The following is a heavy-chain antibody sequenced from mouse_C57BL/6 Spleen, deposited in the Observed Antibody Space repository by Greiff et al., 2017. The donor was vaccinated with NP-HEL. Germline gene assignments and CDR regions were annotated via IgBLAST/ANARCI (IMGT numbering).Heavy chain of an antibody. J-gene: IGHJ3*01. Sequence: QVQLQQSGPGLVAPSQSLSITCTVSGFSLTSYGVDWVRQSPGKGLEWLGVIWGVGSTNYNSALKSRLSISKDNSKSQVFLKMNSLQTDDTAMYYCASDSSGTGFAYWGQGTLVTVSA. D-gene: IGHD3-2*02. V-gene: IGHV2-6*01. CDR1: GFSLTSYG. CDR2: IWGVGST. CDR3: ASDSSGTGFAY.